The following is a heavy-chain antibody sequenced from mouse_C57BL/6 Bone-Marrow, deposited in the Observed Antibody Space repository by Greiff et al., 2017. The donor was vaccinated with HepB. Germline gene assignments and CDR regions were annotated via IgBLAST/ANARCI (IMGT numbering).Heavy chain of an antibody. J-gene: IGHJ4*01. Sequence: EVMLVESGGGLVQPKGSLKLSCAASGFTFNTYAMHWVRQAPGKGLEWVARIRSKSSNYATYYADSVKDRFTISRDDSQSMLDLQMHNLKTEDTAMYYYVRVRRRYYAMDYWGQGTSVTVSS. V-gene: IGHV10-3*01. CDR1: GFTFNTYA. CDR2: IRSKSSNYAT. CDR3: VRVRRRYYAMDY.